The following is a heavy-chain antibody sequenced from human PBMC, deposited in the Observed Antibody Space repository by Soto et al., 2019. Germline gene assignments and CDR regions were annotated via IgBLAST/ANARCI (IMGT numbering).Heavy chain of an antibody. CDR2: INHSGST. V-gene: IGHV4-34*01. D-gene: IGHD2-2*01. J-gene: IGHJ6*02. Sequence: SETLSLTCAVYGGSFSGYYWSWIRQPPGKGLEWIGEINHSGSTNYNPSLKSRVTISVDTSKNQFSLKLSSVTAADTAVYYCENVVPAAKGYYYYGMDVWGQGTTVTVSS. CDR1: GGSFSGYY. CDR3: ENVVPAAKGYYYYGMDV.